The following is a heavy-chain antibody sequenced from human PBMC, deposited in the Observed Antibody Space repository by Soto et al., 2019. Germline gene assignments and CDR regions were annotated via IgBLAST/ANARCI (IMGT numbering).Heavy chain of an antibody. J-gene: IGHJ6*02. CDR1: GGSISSGNYY. Sequence: SETLSLTCTVSGGSISSGNYYWSWIRQPPGKGLEWIGFISYSGTTHYSASLRSRVTISVDTSKNQFSLKLSSVTAADTAVYYCARGAGPSIGWALYYYGMDVWGQGTTVTVSS. D-gene: IGHD3-16*01. V-gene: IGHV4-30-4*02. CDR2: ISYSGTT. CDR3: ARGAGPSIGWALYYYGMDV.